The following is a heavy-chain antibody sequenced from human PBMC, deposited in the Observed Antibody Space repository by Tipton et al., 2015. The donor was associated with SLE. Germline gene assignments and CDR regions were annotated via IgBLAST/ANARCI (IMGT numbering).Heavy chain of an antibody. CDR1: GGSISSSSYY. Sequence: TLSLTCTVSGGSISSSSYYWSWIRQPPGKGLEWIGEINHSGSTNYNPSLKSRVTISVDTSKNQFSLKLSSVTAADTAVYYCALYSYGYWGQGTLVTVSS. CDR2: INHSGST. V-gene: IGHV4-39*07. CDR3: ALYSYGY. J-gene: IGHJ4*02. D-gene: IGHD5-18*01.